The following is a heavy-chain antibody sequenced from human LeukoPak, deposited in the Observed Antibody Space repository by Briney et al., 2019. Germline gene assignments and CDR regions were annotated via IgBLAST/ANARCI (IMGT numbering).Heavy chain of an antibody. D-gene: IGHD5-18*01. Sequence: PSETLSLTCTVSRGAISSLDWSWIRQPPGKGLEWIGNIYYTGSTNYNPSLKSRVTISVDTSKNQFSLKLSSVTAADTAVYYCARGRGYSYGSPLDYWGQGSLVTVSS. CDR2: IYYTGST. CDR3: ARGRGYSYGSPLDY. CDR1: RGAISSLD. J-gene: IGHJ4*02. V-gene: IGHV4-59*11.